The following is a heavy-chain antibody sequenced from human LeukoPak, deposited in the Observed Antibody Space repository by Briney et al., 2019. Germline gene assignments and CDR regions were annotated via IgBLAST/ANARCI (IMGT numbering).Heavy chain of an antibody. CDR2: IIPIFGTA. Sequence: ASVKVSCKASGGTFSSYAISWVRQAPGQGLEWMGGIIPIFGTANYAQKFQGRVTITADESTSTAYMELSSLRSEDTAVYYCARDSSSEGPCDYWGQGTLVTVSS. J-gene: IGHJ4*02. CDR1: GGTFSSYA. D-gene: IGHD6-6*01. CDR3: ARDSSSEGPCDY. V-gene: IGHV1-69*13.